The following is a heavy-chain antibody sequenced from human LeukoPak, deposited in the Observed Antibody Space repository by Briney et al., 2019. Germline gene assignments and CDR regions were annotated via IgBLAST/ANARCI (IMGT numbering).Heavy chain of an antibody. CDR3: ARDRYYYFDY. CDR2: IWYDGSNK. CDR1: GFTFSSYG. Sequence: GGSLRLSYAASGFTFSSYGMHWVRQAPGKGLEWVAVIWYDGSNKYYADAVKGRFTISRDNSKNTLYVQMNSMRAEDTAVYYCARDRYYYFDYWGRGPLVTVSS. D-gene: IGHD2-21*01. J-gene: IGHJ4*02. V-gene: IGHV3-33*01.